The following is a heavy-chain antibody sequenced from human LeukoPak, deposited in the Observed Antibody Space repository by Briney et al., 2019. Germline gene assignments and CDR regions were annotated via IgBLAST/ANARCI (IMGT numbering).Heavy chain of an antibody. CDR2: IIPNSGVT. V-gene: IGHV1-2*02. Sequence: GASVKVSCKASGYTFTDYYIHWVRQAPGQGLEWMGWIIPNSGVTKYAQKFQGRVTMTRDTSVSTAYMELSSLRSEDTAVYYCARDQVVPAAIWGQGTLVTVSS. CDR1: GYTFTDYY. J-gene: IGHJ4*02. D-gene: IGHD2-2*01. CDR3: ARDQVVPAAI.